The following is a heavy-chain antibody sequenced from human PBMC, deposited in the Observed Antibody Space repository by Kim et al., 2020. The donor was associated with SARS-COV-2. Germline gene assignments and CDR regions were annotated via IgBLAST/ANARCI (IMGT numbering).Heavy chain of an antibody. V-gene: IGHV4-39*01. J-gene: IGHJ5*02. CDR1: GGSISSSSYY. Sequence: SENLSLTCTVSGGSISSSSYYWGWIRQPPGKGLEWIGSIYYSGSTYYNPSLKSRVTISVDTSKNQFSLKLSSVTAADTAVYYCARHSLRFLEWANWFDPWGQGTLVTVSS. CDR2: IYYSGST. CDR3: ARHSLRFLEWANWFDP. D-gene: IGHD3-3*01.